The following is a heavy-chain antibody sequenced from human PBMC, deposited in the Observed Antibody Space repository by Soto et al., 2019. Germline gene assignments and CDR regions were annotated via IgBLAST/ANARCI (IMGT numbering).Heavy chain of an antibody. V-gene: IGHV1-2*02. CDR3: AFEWDPAMVPRADY. J-gene: IGHJ4*02. D-gene: IGHD5-18*01. CDR1: GYTFTAYS. Sequence: ASVKVSCKASGYTFTAYSIHWVRQAPGQGLEWMGWINPKNGDTNTAQKFQGRVTMTRDTSITTAYMELTSLRSDDTAIYYCAFEWDPAMVPRADYWGQGSLVTVSA. CDR2: INPKNGDT.